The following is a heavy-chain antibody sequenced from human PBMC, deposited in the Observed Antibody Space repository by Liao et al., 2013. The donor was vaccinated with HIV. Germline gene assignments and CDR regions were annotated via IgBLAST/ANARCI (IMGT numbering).Heavy chain of an antibody. Sequence: QVQLQESGPGLVKPSQTLSLTCTVSGGSISSGSYYWSWIRQPAGKGLEWIGRIYTSGSTNYNPSLKSRVTISVDTSKNQFSLKLSSVTAADTAVYYCARGRRVVVTAFDIWGQGTMVTVSS. CDR2: IYTSGST. D-gene: IGHD3-22*01. J-gene: IGHJ3*02. CDR1: GGSISSGSYY. V-gene: IGHV4-61*02. CDR3: ARGRRVVVTAFDI.